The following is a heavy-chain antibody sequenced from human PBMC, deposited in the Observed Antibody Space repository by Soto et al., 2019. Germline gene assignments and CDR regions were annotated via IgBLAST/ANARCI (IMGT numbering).Heavy chain of an antibody. Sequence: GESLKISCKGSGFSFTSYWIAWVRQMPGKGLEWMGIIYPGDSDTSYSPSFQGQVTISADKSINTAYLHWSSLKASDTAVYYCVRAPTQQLLHPAYFDFWGQGTQVTVSS. V-gene: IGHV5-51*01. CDR1: GFSFTSYW. D-gene: IGHD2-15*01. CDR2: IYPGDSDT. CDR3: VRAPTQQLLHPAYFDF. J-gene: IGHJ4*02.